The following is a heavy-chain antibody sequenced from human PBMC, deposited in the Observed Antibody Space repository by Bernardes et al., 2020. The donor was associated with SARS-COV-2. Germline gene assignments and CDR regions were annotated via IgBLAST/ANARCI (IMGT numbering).Heavy chain of an antibody. CDR1: GYSFTSYW. V-gene: IGHV5-51*01. J-gene: IGHJ4*02. Sequence: GESLKISCKGSGYSFTSYWIGWVRQMPGKGLEWMGIIYPGDSDTRYSPSFQGQVTISADKSISTAYLQWSSLKASDTAMYYCASSMVRGVPEYYFDYWGQGTLVTVSS. CDR3: ASSMVRGVPEYYFDY. D-gene: IGHD3-10*01. CDR2: IYPGDSDT.